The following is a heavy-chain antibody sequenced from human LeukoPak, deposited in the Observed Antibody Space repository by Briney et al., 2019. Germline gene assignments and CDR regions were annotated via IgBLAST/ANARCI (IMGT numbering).Heavy chain of an antibody. V-gene: IGHV3-30-3*01. J-gene: IGHJ1*01. CDR1: GFTFSSYA. CDR3: ASDRYSSGWQVVQH. D-gene: IGHD6-19*01. Sequence: GSLRLSCAASGFTFSSYAMHWVRQAPGKGLEWVAVISYDGSNKYYADSVKGRFTISRDNSKNTLYLQMNSLRAEDTAVYYCASDRYSSGWQVVQHWGQGTLVTVSS. CDR2: ISYDGSNK.